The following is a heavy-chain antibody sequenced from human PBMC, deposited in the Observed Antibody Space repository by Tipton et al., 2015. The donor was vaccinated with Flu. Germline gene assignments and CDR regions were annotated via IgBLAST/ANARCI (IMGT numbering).Heavy chain of an antibody. CDR2: VTHTGST. Sequence: TLSLTCAVYGGSFSGYYWSWIRQPPGKGLEWIGDVTHTGSTNYNPSLKSRVTISVDTSKNQFSLELRSVTAADTAVYYCVRSHGGYWGQGTLVTVSS. J-gene: IGHJ4*02. CDR1: GGSFSGYY. V-gene: IGHV4-34*09. D-gene: IGHD2-15*01. CDR3: VRSHGGY.